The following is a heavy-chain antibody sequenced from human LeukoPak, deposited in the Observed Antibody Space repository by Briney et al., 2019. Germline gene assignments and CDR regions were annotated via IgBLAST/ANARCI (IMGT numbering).Heavy chain of an antibody. Sequence: PGRSLRLSCAASGFTFDDYAMHWVRQAPGKGLEWVSGISWNSGSMGYADSVKGRFTISRDNAKNSLYLQMNSLRAEDTALYYCAKIVGSVGYDDAFDIWGQGTMVTVSS. CDR2: ISWNSGSM. V-gene: IGHV3-9*01. CDR1: GFTFDDYA. D-gene: IGHD1-26*01. CDR3: AKIVGSVGYDDAFDI. J-gene: IGHJ3*02.